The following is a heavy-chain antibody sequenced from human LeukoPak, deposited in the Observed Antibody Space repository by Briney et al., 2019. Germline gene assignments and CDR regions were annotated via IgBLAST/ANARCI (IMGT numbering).Heavy chain of an antibody. J-gene: IGHJ6*02. CDR3: ARDEDIVVVVAEPGGMDV. CDR2: INPSGGST. Sequence: ASVKVSCKASGYTFTSYYMHWVRQAPGQGLEWMGIINPSGGSTRYAQKFQGRVTMTRDTSTSTVYMELSSLRSEDTAVYYCARDEDIVVVVAEPGGMDVWGQGTTVTVSS. V-gene: IGHV1-46*01. CDR1: GYTFTSYY. D-gene: IGHD2-15*01.